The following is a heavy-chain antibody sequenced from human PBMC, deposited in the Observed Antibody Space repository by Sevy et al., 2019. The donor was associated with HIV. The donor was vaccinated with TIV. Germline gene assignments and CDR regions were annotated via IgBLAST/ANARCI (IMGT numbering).Heavy chain of an antibody. CDR2: IIPIFGTA. V-gene: IGHV1-69*13. CDR1: GGTFSSYA. D-gene: IGHD3-3*01. Sequence: ASVKVSCKACGGTFSSYAISWVRQAPGQGLEWMGGIIPIFGTANYAQKFQGRVTITADESTSTAYMELSSLRSEDTAVYYCARDYLARAIFGVVSGGFDPWGQGTLVTVSS. CDR3: ARDYLARAIFGVVSGGFDP. J-gene: IGHJ5*02.